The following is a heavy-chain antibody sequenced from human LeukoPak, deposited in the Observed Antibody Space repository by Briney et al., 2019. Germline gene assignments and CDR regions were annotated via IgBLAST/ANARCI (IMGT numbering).Heavy chain of an antibody. Sequence: GRSLRLSCAASGFTFSSYAMSWVRQAPGKGLEWVSAISGSGGSTYYADSVKGRFTISRDNSKNTLYLQMNSLRAEDTAVYYCAKPDSSGYYFPPDYWGQGTLVTVSS. CDR2: ISGSGGST. D-gene: IGHD3-22*01. J-gene: IGHJ4*02. V-gene: IGHV3-23*01. CDR3: AKPDSSGYYFPPDY. CDR1: GFTFSSYA.